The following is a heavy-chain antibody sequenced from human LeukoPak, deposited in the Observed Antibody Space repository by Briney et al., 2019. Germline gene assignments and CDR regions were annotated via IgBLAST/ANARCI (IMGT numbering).Heavy chain of an antibody. J-gene: IGHJ4*02. V-gene: IGHV3-13*01. CDR2: IGTAGDT. D-gene: IGHD5-12*01. CDR1: GFTFSSYD. CDR3: AGGSGYSGYEDFDY. Sequence: GGSLRLSCAASGFTFSSYDMHWVRQATGKGLEWVSAIGTAGDTYYPGSVKGRFTISRENAKNSLYLQMNSLRAGDTAVYYCAGGSGYSGYEDFDYWGQGTLVTVSS.